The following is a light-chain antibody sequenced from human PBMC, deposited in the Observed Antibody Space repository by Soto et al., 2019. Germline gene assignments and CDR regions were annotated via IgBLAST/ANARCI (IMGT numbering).Light chain of an antibody. CDR2: GAS. CDR1: QSVSSN. Sequence: EIVMTQFLATLSVSPGERATLSCRASQSVSSNLAWYQQKPGQAPRLLMYGASTRATGIPVRFSGSGSGTEFTLTISSLQSEDFAVYYCQQYHDWRTFGQGTKV. CDR3: QQYHDWRT. V-gene: IGKV3-15*01. J-gene: IGKJ1*01.